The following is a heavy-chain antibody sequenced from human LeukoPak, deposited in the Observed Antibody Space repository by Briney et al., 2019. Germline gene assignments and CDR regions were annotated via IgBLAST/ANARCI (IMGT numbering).Heavy chain of an antibody. D-gene: IGHD4-17*01. CDR3: ARVMGTYDDYSYYYYIMAV. Sequence: PSETLSLTCPVSGGSISSSGYYWGWIRQPPGKGLEWIWNIYYSGSTYYTPSLKSRVTISVDTSTNQFSLKLTSVTAADTAVYYCARVMGTYDDYSYYYYIMAVWGQGTTVTVSS. CDR2: IYYSGST. CDR1: GGSISSSGYY. J-gene: IGHJ6*02. V-gene: IGHV4-39*07.